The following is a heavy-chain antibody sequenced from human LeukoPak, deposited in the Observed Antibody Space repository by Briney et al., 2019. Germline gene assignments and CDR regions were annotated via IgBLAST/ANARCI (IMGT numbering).Heavy chain of an antibody. CDR3: ARGDCSSTSQQSYYYGMDV. CDR1: GGSGSSGSYY. CDR2: IYYSGST. J-gene: IGHJ6*04. Sequence: SETLSLTCTVSGGSGSSGSYYWSWIRQPPGKGLEWIGYIYYSGSTNYNPSLKSRVTISVDTSKNQFSLKLSSVTAADTAVYYCARGDCSSTSQQSYYYGMDVWGKGTTVTVSS. D-gene: IGHD2-2*01. V-gene: IGHV4-61*01.